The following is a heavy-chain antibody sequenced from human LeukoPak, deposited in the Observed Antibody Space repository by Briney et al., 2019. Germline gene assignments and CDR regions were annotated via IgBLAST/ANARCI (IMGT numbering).Heavy chain of an antibody. J-gene: IGHJ4*02. CDR1: GFSLSTREVG. CDR3: AHRRRSSAWYVDFDY. V-gene: IGHV2-5*01. D-gene: IGHD6-19*01. Sequence: ASGPTLVKPTQTLTLTCTFSGFSLSTREVGVGWIRQPPGKALEWLSLISWNDDKRYSPSLKSRRTITKDTSKNQVVLTMTNMDPVDTATYYCAHRRRSSAWYVDFDYWGQGTLVTVSS. CDR2: ISWNDDK.